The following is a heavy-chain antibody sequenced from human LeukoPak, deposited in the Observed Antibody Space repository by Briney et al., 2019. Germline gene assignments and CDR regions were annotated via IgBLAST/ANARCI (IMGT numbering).Heavy chain of an antibody. CDR2: IYHSGST. J-gene: IGHJ6*03. CDR3: ARLYYGGITYYYYYMDV. V-gene: IGHV4-38-2*01. Sequence: SETLSLTCAVSGYSISSGYYWGWIRQPPGKGLEWIGSIYHSGSTYYNPSLKSRVTISVDTSKNQLSLKLSSVTAADTAVYYWARLYYGGITYYYYYMDVWGKGTTVTVSS. D-gene: IGHD4-23*01. CDR1: GYSISSGYY.